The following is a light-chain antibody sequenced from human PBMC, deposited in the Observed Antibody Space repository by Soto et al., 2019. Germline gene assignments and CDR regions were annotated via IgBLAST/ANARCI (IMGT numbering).Light chain of an antibody. Sequence: AIQITQSPSSLSVSVGDRVTITCRASQDIRNDLGWYKQKPGKAPKLLIYGTSNLQSGVPSRFSGSGSGTDFTLTISSLQPEDFAIYYCLQDYIYPYTFGQGTRLEIK. CDR1: QDIRND. J-gene: IGKJ5*01. CDR2: GTS. CDR3: LQDYIYPYT. V-gene: IGKV1-6*01.